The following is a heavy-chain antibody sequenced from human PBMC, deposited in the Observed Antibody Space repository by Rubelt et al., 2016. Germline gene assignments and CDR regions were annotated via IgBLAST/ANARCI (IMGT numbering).Heavy chain of an antibody. CDR2: ISTDKGNT. V-gene: IGHV1-18*01. D-gene: IGHD5-24*01. CDR3: ARLPGYTGFYFDY. CDR1: GYTFTSYG. Sequence: QVQLVQSGAEVKKPGASVKVSCKASGYTFTSYGISWVRQATGQGLEWMGWISTDKGNTNDSRSLQGRVTMTTDTATSTAYMELRSLRSDDTAVYYCARLPGYTGFYFDYWGQGTLVTVSS. J-gene: IGHJ4*02.